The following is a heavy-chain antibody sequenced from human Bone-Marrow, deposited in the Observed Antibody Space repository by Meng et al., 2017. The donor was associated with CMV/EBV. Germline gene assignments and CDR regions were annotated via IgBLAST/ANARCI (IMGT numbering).Heavy chain of an antibody. CDR3: TRGYLTYYDFWSGYPHVYY. CDR1: GYTFTSYY. Sequence: ASVKVSCKPSGYTFTSYYIHWVRQAPGQGLEWMGWINPKSGGTMYAQKFQGRVTMTRDSSISTAYMELSRLRSDDTALYFCTRGYLTYYDFWSGYPHVYYWGQGTLVTVSS. CDR2: INPKSGGT. J-gene: IGHJ4*02. D-gene: IGHD3-3*01. V-gene: IGHV1-2*02.